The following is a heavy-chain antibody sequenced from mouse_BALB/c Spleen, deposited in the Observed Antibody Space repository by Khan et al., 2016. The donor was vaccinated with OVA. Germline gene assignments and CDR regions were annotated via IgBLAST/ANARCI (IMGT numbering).Heavy chain of an antibody. D-gene: IGHD2-2*01. Sequence: EVELVESGGGLVQPGGSRKLSCAASGFTFNIFGMHWVRQAPEKGLEWVAYISSGSSTIYYADTVKGRFTISRDNPKNTVFLQMTSLRSEDTAMYYCARGVGYDGGVDYWGQGTTLTVSS. CDR1: GFTFNIFG. CDR2: ISSGSSTI. V-gene: IGHV5-17*02. J-gene: IGHJ2*01. CDR3: ARGVGYDGGVDY.